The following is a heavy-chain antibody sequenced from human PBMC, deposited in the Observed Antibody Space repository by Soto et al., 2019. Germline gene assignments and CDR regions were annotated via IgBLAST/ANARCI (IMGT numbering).Heavy chain of an antibody. J-gene: IGHJ4*02. D-gene: IGHD6-13*01. CDR1: GGTFSSYA. CDR3: GTTTGSSSWYFDY. V-gene: IGHV1-69*13. Sequence: ASVKVSCKASGGTFSSYAISWVRQAPGQGLEWMGGIIPIFGTANYAQKFQGRVTITADESTSTAYMELSSLRSEDTAVYYCGTTTGSSSWYFDYWGQGTLVTVSS. CDR2: IIPIFGTA.